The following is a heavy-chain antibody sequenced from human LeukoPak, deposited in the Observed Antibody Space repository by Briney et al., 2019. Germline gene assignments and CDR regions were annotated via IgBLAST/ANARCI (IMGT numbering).Heavy chain of an antibody. CDR1: GFTFSTYY. Sequence: GGSPRLSCAASGFTFSTYYMHWVRQVPGKGLVWVARINADGSNTNYADSVKGRFTLSRDNAKNTLYLQMNSLRAEDTAVYYCTRSFWGSYSDFSGQGTLVTVSS. CDR2: INADGSNT. D-gene: IGHD3-16*01. CDR3: TRSFWGSYSDF. V-gene: IGHV3-74*01. J-gene: IGHJ4*02.